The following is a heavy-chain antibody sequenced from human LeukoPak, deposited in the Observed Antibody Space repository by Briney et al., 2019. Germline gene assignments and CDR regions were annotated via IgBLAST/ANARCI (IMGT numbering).Heavy chain of an antibody. J-gene: IGHJ3*01. CDR1: GGSISSTNW. V-gene: IGHV4-4*02. CDR2: VNHSGDT. Sequence: NPSETLSLTCGVSGGSISSTNWWSWVRQPPGKGLEWIGEVNHSGDTHYNPSLKSRVTMSVDTSKNQFSLKLSSVTAADTAVYFCASPPLDAFDVWGQGTMVTVSS. CDR3: ASPPLDAFDV.